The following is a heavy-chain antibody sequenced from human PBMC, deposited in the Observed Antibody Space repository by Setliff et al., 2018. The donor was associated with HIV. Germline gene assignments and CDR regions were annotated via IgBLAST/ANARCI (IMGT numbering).Heavy chain of an antibody. CDR3: ATHYGSGSYYNY. CDR2: IYYGGNT. V-gene: IGHV4-39*01. J-gene: IGHJ4*02. CDR1: GASATSSSYY. D-gene: IGHD3-10*01. Sequence: PSETLSLTCSVSGASATSSSYYWGWIRQPPGKGLEWIGSIYYGGNTYSNPSLRSRLSISLDTSKNQFSLELYSVTAADTAVYYCATHYGSGSYYNYWGQGMLVTVSS.